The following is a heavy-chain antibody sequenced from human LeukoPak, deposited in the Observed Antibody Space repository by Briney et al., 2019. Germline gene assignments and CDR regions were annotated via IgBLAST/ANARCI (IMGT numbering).Heavy chain of an antibody. CDR2: INPNSGDT. Sequence: ASVKVSCKASGYIFTGYYIHWVRQAPGQGLEWMGWINPNSGDTKYAQKFQGRVTMTRDTSITTAYMDVSRLRPDDTAVYYCARDQGHWNGYYFDYWTQGTLVTVSS. D-gene: IGHD1-1*01. CDR1: GYIFTGYY. V-gene: IGHV1-2*02. J-gene: IGHJ4*02. CDR3: ARDQGHWNGYYFDY.